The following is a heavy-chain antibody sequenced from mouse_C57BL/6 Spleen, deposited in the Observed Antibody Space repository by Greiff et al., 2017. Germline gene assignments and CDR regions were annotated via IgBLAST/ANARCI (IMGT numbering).Heavy chain of an antibody. J-gene: IGHJ2*01. Sequence: QVQLKQPGAELVRPGSSVKLSCKASGYTFTSYWMDWVKQRPGQGLEWIGNIYPSDSETHYNQKFKDKATLTVDKSSSTAYMQLSSLTSEDSAVYYCAREGGTLDYWGQGTTLTVSS. CDR1: GYTFTSYW. CDR3: AREGGTLDY. CDR2: IYPSDSET. D-gene: IGHD4-1*01. V-gene: IGHV1-61*01.